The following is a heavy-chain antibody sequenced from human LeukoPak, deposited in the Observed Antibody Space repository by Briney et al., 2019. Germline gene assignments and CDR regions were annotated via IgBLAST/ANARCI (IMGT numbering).Heavy chain of an antibody. CDR1: GFTFSSYA. CDR2: TGSTGVST. V-gene: IGHV3-23*01. Sequence: PGGSLRLSCAASGFTFSSYAMNWVRQVPGKGLEWVSGTGSTGVSTFYADSVKGRFTVSRDNSKNTLSLQMNSLRAEDTAVYYCAKDPGVVPAHYFDYWGQGTLVTVSS. CDR3: AKDPGVVPAHYFDY. J-gene: IGHJ4*02. D-gene: IGHD2-2*01.